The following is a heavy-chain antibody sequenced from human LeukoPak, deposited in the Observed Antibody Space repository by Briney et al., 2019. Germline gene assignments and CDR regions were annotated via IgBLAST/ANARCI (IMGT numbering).Heavy chain of an antibody. D-gene: IGHD1-7*01. CDR2: IYYSGST. Sequence: WETLSLTCTVSGGSISSSSYYWGWIRQPPGKGLEWIGSIYYSGSTYYNPSLKSRVTISVDTSKNQFSLKLSSVTAADTAVYYCARGVTGTTFLFYYYYMDVWGKGTTVTVSS. J-gene: IGHJ6*03. CDR3: ARGVTGTTFLFYYYYMDV. V-gene: IGHV4-39*07. CDR1: GGSISSSSYY.